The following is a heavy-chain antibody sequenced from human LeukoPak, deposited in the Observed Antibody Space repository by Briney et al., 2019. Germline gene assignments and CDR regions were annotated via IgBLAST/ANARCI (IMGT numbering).Heavy chain of an antibody. D-gene: IGHD4-17*01. V-gene: IGHV1-46*01. CDR2: INPSGGST. CDR3: ARASTVTTRNPYYYYYYMDV. J-gene: IGHJ6*03. CDR1: GYTFTSYY. Sequence: ASVKVSCKASGYTFTSYYMHWVRQAPGQGLEWMGIINPSGGSTSYAQKFQGRVTMTRDMSTSTVYMELSSLRSEDTAVYYCARASTVTTRNPYYYYYYMDVWGKGTTVTVSS.